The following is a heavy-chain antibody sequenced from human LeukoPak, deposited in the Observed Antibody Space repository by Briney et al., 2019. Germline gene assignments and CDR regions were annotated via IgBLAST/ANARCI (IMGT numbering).Heavy chain of an antibody. CDR3: ARWTHGVSGSYFDY. D-gene: IGHD6-25*01. J-gene: IGHJ4*02. Sequence: SETLSLTCTVSGDSISTYYWSWIRQPAGKGLEWIGRIYSSGSTNYNPSLKSRVAMSVDTSKDQFSLKVSSVTAADTAVYYCARWTHGVSGSYFDYRGRGTLVTVSS. CDR1: GDSISTYY. V-gene: IGHV4-4*07. CDR2: IYSSGST.